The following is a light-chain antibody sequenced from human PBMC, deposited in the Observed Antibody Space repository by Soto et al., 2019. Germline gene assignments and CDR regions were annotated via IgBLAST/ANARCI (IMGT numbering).Light chain of an antibody. CDR3: QHYDGFPWT. CDR2: KAS. V-gene: IGKV1-5*03. Sequence: DIQMTQSPSTLSASIGDRVTITCRASQNISNWLAWYQQKPGKAPKLLIYKASSLEGGVPSRFSRSASGTEFTLTISSLQPDDFATYYCQHYDGFPWTFGQGTKVEIK. CDR1: QNISNW. J-gene: IGKJ1*01.